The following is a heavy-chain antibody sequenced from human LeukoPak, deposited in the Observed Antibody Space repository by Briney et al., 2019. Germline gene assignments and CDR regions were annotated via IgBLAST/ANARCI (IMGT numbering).Heavy chain of an antibody. CDR3: AKEGQQLVLGYFDY. Sequence: GGSLRLSCAASGFTFSSYSMNWVRQAPGKGLEWVSYISSSSSTIYYADSVKGRFTISRDNAKNSLYLQMNSLRAEDTALYYCAKEGQQLVLGYFDYWGQGTLVTVSS. D-gene: IGHD6-13*01. CDR2: ISSSSSTI. V-gene: IGHV3-48*01. J-gene: IGHJ4*02. CDR1: GFTFSSYS.